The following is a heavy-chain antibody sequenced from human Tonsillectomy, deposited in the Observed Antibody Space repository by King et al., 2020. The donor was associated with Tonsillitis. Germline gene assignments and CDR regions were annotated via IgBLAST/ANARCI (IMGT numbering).Heavy chain of an antibody. V-gene: IGHV4-30-4*01. Sequence: VQLQESGPGLVKTSETLSLTCSVSGDSITSADYYWIWIRQPPGKGLEWVGYIHSRGITYYNPSLKSRLSISLDSSKNQFSLILSSVTTADTAVYYCARGWGYHDTADWFDPWGQGTLVTVSS. CDR1: GDSITSADYY. J-gene: IGHJ5*02. CDR2: IHSRGIT. D-gene: IGHD7-27*01. CDR3: ARGWGYHDTADWFDP.